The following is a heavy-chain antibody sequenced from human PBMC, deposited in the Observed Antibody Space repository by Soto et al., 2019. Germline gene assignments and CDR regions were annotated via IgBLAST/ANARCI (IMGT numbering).Heavy chain of an antibody. CDR1: GYTFTNYA. D-gene: IGHD1-20*01. J-gene: IGHJ5*02. CDR2: INAGNGNT. V-gene: IGHV1-3*01. CDR3: ARGKGYNWNHGWFDH. Sequence: ASVKVSCKASGYTFTNYAMDWVRQAPGQRLEWMGWINAGNGNTKYSQNFQGRVTITRDTSASTAYMELSSLRFEDTAVYYCARGKGYNWNHGWFDHWGQGTLVTSPQ.